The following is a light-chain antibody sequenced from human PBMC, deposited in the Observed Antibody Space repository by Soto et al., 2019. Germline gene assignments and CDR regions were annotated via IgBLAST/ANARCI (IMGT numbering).Light chain of an antibody. CDR1: QSISSW. V-gene: IGKV1-5*01. Sequence: DIPMTQSPSTLTASVGDRVTITCRASQSISSWLAWYQQKPGKAPKLLIYDASSLASGVPSRFSGIESGTEFTLTISSLQPDDFATYYCQQYNNYSRTFGQGTKVEIK. J-gene: IGKJ1*01. CDR3: QQYNNYSRT. CDR2: DAS.